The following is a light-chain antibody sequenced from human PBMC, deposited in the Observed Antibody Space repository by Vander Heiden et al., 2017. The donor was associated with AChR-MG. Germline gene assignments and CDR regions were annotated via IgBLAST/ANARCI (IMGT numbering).Light chain of an antibody. CDR2: WAS. V-gene: IGKV4-1*01. Sequence: DIVMTQSPDSLAVSLGERATINCKSSQSVLYSSNNRNYVAWYQQKPGQPPKLLICWASTREAGVPDRFSGSGSGTDFTLTISSLQAEDVAVYYCQQYYSTPLTFGGGTKVEIK. J-gene: IGKJ4*01. CDR1: QSVLYSSNNRNY. CDR3: QQYYSTPLT.